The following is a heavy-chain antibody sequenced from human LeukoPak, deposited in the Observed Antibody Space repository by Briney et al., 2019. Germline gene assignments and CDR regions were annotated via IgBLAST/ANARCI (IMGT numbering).Heavy chain of an antibody. CDR2: INPNSGNT. Sequence: GASVKVSCKASGYTFTGYYMHWVRQAPGQGLEWMGWINPNSGNTGYAQKFQGRVTMTRNTSISTAYMELSSLRSEDTAVYYCARAGGYDYVWGSWGNWFDPWGQGTLVTVSS. CDR1: GYTFTGYY. V-gene: IGHV1-8*02. CDR3: ARAGGYDYVWGSWGNWFDP. D-gene: IGHD3-16*01. J-gene: IGHJ5*02.